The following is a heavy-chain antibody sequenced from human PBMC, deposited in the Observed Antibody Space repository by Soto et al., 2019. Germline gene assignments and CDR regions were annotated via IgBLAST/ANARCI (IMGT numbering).Heavy chain of an antibody. CDR3: ARGSVDIVAMGFDY. Sequence: QVQLQESGPGLVKPSQTLSLTCTVSVGSISSGGYYWSLIRQHPGKGLEWIGYIYYSGSTYYNPSLKSRVTISVDTSKNQSSLKLSSVTAADTAVYYCARGSVDIVAMGFDYWGQGTLVTVSS. J-gene: IGHJ4*02. CDR1: VGSISSGGYY. D-gene: IGHD5-12*01. V-gene: IGHV4-31*03. CDR2: IYYSGST.